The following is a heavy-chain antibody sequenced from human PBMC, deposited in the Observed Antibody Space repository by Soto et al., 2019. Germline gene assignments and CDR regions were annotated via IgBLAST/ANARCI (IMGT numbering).Heavy chain of an antibody. Sequence: ASVKVSCKASGYTFTSYAMHWVRQAPGQRLEWMGWINAGNGNTKYSQKFQGRVTITRDTSASTAYMELSSLRSEDTAVYYCERDTLRGMADYSGHGTLLTVSS. CDR2: INAGNGNT. J-gene: IGHJ4*01. CDR1: GYTFTSYA. D-gene: IGHD3-10*01. V-gene: IGHV1-3*01. CDR3: ERDTLRGMADY.